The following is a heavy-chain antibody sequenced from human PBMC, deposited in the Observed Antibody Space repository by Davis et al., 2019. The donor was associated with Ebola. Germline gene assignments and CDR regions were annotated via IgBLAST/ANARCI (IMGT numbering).Heavy chain of an antibody. CDR3: ARGMNDLRDLYYYGMDV. Sequence: PGGSLRLSCAASGFTFSSYGMHWVRQAPGKGLEWVAVISYDGSNKYYADSVKGRFTISRDNSKNTLYLQMNSLGAEDTAVYYCARGMNDLRDLYYYGMDVWGQGTTVTVSS. J-gene: IGHJ6*02. CDR2: ISYDGSNK. V-gene: IGHV3-30*03. D-gene: IGHD1-1*01. CDR1: GFTFSSYG.